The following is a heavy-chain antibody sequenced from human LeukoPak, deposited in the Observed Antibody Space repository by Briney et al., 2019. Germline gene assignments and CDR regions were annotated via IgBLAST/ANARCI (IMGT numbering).Heavy chain of an antibody. Sequence: ASVRVSCKASGYTFTVYFLHWVRQAPGQGLEWMGWIDPRNGDTNYPQNFQGRVTMTRDTSISTAYMELSSLRSDDTAVYYCARDTAPSGNHHFDYWGQGSLVTVSS. CDR3: ARDTAPSGNHHFDY. V-gene: IGHV1-2*02. CDR1: GYTFTVYF. J-gene: IGHJ4*02. D-gene: IGHD5-12*01. CDR2: IDPRNGDT.